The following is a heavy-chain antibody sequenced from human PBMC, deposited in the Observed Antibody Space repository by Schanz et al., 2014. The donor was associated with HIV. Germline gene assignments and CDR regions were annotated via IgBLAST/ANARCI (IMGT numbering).Heavy chain of an antibody. Sequence: QVQLVESGGGVVQPGRSLRLSCAASGFTFSSYGMHWVRQAPGKGLGWVAVMWYDGSDQYYADSEKGRFTISRDNSKNTLYLQMNSLRAEDTAVYYCAREIGGQQLAGNQYYYYYYGMDVWGQGTTVTVSS. V-gene: IGHV3-33*01. J-gene: IGHJ6*02. CDR3: AREIGGQQLAGNQYYYYYYGMDV. D-gene: IGHD6-13*01. CDR2: MWYDGSDQ. CDR1: GFTFSSYG.